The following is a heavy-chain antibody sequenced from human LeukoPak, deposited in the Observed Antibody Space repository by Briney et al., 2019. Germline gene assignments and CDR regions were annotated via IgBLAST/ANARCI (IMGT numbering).Heavy chain of an antibody. V-gene: IGHV3-30*03. CDR1: GFTFSSYG. D-gene: IGHD1-26*01. Sequence: PGRSLRLSCAASGFTFSSYGMHWVRQAPGKGLEWVAVISYDGSNKYYADSVKGRFTISRDNSKNTLYLQMNSLRAEDTAVYYCASSSGSSMYYFDYWGQGTLVTVSS. CDR2: ISYDGSNK. CDR3: ASSSGSSMYYFDY. J-gene: IGHJ4*02.